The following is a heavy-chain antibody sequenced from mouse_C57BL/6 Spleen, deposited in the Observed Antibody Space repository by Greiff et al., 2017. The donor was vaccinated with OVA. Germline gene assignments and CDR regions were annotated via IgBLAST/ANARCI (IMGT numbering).Heavy chain of an antibody. CDR3: ARERDYDAYYFDY. J-gene: IGHJ2*01. D-gene: IGHD2-4*01. CDR2: ISYDGSN. V-gene: IGHV3-6*01. CDR1: GYSITSGYY. Sequence: EVQLQESGPGLVKPSQSLSLTCSVTGYSITSGYYWNWIRQFPGNKLEWMGYISYDGSNNYNPSLKNRISITRDTSKNQFFLKLNSVTTEDTATYYCARERDYDAYYFDYWGQGTTLTVSS.